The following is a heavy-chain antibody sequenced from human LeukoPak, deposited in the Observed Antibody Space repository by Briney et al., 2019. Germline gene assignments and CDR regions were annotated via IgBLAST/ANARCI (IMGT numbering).Heavy chain of an antibody. CDR3: ATGELLGYSSSWYPISWFDP. V-gene: IGHV1-24*01. Sequence: GASVKVSCKVSGYTLTELSMHWVRQAPGKGLEWMGGFDPEDGETIYAQKFQGRVTMTEDTSTDTAYIELSSLRSEDTAVYYCATGELLGYSSSWYPISWFDPWGQGTLVTVSS. CDR1: GYTLTELS. CDR2: FDPEDGET. D-gene: IGHD6-13*01. J-gene: IGHJ5*02.